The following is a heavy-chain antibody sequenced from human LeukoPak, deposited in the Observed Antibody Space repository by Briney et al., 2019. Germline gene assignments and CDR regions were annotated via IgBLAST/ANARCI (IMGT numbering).Heavy chain of an antibody. CDR2: IYHSGST. CDR3: ARDTAPLQNFDY. Sequence: SETLSLTCAVYGGSFSGYYWSWIRQPPGKGLEWIGEIYHSGSTNYNPSLKSRVTISVDKSKNQFSLKLSSVTAADTAVYYCARDTAPLQNFDYWGQGTLVTVSS. V-gene: IGHV4-34*01. CDR1: GGSFSGYY. D-gene: IGHD2-2*02. J-gene: IGHJ4*02.